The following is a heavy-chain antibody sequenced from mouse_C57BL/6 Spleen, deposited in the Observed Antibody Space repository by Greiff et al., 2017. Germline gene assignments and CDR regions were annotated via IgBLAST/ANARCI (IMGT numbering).Heavy chain of an antibody. V-gene: IGHV1-64*01. Sequence: VQLQQPGAELVKPGASVKLSCKASGYTFTSYWMHWVKQRPGQGLQWIGMIHPNSGSTNYNEKFKSKATLTVDKSSSTAYMQLSSLTSEDSAVYYCARYYYGSSDGYFDVWGTGTTVTVSS. CDR3: ARYYYGSSDGYFDV. J-gene: IGHJ1*03. D-gene: IGHD1-1*01. CDR2: IHPNSGST. CDR1: GYTFTSYW.